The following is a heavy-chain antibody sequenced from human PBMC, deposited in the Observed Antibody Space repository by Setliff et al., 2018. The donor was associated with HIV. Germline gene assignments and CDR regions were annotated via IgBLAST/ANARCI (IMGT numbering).Heavy chain of an antibody. CDR3: ATDFSISA. D-gene: IGHD2-2*01. J-gene: IGHJ1*01. V-gene: IGHV3-48*04. CDR2: IRGKSDII. Sequence: GGSLRLSCVASSGFAFSDDPMNWVRQAPGKGLEWISHIRGKSDIIKYYVDSVKGRFTISRDNAKNSLYLQMNSLRAEDTAIYYCATDFSISAWGQGTLVTVSS. CDR1: GFAFSDDP.